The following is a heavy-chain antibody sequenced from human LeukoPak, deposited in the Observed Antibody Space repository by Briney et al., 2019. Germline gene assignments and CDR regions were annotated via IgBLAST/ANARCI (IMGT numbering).Heavy chain of an antibody. Sequence: DSVKGRFTISRDNAKNSLYLQMNSLRAEGTAVYYCARTTSTGRGAFDIWGQGTMVTVSS. D-gene: IGHD1-1*01. CDR3: ARTTSTGRGAFDI. J-gene: IGHJ3*02. V-gene: IGHV3-7*04.